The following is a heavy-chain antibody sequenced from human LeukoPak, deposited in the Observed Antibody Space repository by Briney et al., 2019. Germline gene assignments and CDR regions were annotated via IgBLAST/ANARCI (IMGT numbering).Heavy chain of an antibody. CDR2: IRYDGNNK. Sequence: GGSLRLSCTASGFTFGDYAMSWVRQAPGKGLEWVAFIRYDGNNKFYADSVKGRFTISRDNSKNTLYLQMNSLRAEDTAVYYCAKDVSLDIVATIVDYWGQGTLVTVSS. D-gene: IGHD5-12*01. J-gene: IGHJ4*02. CDR1: GFTFGDYA. CDR3: AKDVSLDIVATIVDY. V-gene: IGHV3-30*02.